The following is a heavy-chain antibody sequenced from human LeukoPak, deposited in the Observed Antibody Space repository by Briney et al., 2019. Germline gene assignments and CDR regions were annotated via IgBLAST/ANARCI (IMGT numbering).Heavy chain of an antibody. CDR1: GFTFSSYW. J-gene: IGHJ4*02. D-gene: IGHD3-22*01. CDR3: SRSAYYDGSGNYYDY. V-gene: IGHV3-74*01. Sequence: GGSLRLSCAASGFTFSSYWMHWVRQAPGKGLVWVSRISDGGSTTTYADSVKGRFTISRDNAKNTLYPQMNGLRAEDTAVYYCSRSAYYDGSGNYYDYWGQGTLVTVSS. CDR2: ISDGGSTT.